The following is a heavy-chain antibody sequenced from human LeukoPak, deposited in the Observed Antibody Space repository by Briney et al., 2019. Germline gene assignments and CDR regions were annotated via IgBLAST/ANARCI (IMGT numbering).Heavy chain of an antibody. D-gene: IGHD2-21*02. CDR1: GGSISSTSYY. V-gene: IGHV4-39*01. Sequence: KTSETLSLTCTVSGGSISSTSYYWGWIRQPPGKGLEWIGTINYSGSTYYNPSLKSRVTISVDTSKNQISLKLNSVTAADTAMYYCARHGDLLSPFQTWGQGTLVTVS. CDR3: ARHGDLLSPFQT. J-gene: IGHJ5*02. CDR2: INYSGST.